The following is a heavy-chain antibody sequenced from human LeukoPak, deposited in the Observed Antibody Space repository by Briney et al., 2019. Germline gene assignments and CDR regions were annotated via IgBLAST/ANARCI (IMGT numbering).Heavy chain of an antibody. D-gene: IGHD5-18*01. CDR3: ARGSHSYGWYYFNY. CDR2: IYYSGST. J-gene: IGHJ4*02. V-gene: IGHV4-59*01. CDR1: GGSICSFY. Sequence: SETLSLTCTVSGGSICSFYWSWIRQPPGKGLEWIGYIYYSGSTNYNPSLKSRVTISVDTSKNQFSLKLSSVTAADAAVYYCARGSHSYGWYYFNYWGQGTLVTVSS.